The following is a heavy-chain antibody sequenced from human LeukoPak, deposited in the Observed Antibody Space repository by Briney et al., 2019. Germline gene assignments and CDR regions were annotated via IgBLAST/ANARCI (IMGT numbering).Heavy chain of an antibody. D-gene: IGHD6-13*01. CDR2: IYYSGST. CDR3: ARVYYSNSYDYWYFDL. Sequence: SETPSLTCTVSGGSIRSYYWSWIRQPPGKGLEWIAYIYYSGSTNYNPSLKSRVTISVDTSKNQFSLKLSSVTAADTAVYYCARVYYSNSYDYWYFDLWGRGTLVTVSS. CDR1: GGSIRSYY. J-gene: IGHJ2*01. V-gene: IGHV4-59*01.